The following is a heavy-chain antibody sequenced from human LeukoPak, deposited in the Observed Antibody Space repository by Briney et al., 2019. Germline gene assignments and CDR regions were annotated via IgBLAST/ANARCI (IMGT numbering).Heavy chain of an antibody. CDR1: GGSISSSSYY. D-gene: IGHD1-1*01. CDR2: IYYSGST. Sequence: SETLSLTCTVSGGSISSSSYYWGWIRQPPGKGLEWIGSIYYSGSTYYNPSLKSRVTISVDTSKNQFSLKLSSVTAADTAVYYRASPRRPPDGTNWFDPWGQGTLVTVSS. CDR3: ASPRRPPDGTNWFDP. V-gene: IGHV4-39*01. J-gene: IGHJ5*02.